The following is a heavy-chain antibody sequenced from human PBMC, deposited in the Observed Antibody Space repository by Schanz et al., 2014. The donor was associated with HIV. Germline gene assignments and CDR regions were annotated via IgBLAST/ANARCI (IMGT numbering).Heavy chain of an antibody. J-gene: IGHJ4*02. CDR3: AKGPNKFGSGTSD. Sequence: QVQLVESGGGVVQPGRSLRLSCAASGFTFSSYGMHWVRQAPGKGQEWVAVISYDGSNKYYADSVKGRFTISRDNSKNTLYLQMNSLRAEDTAVYYCAKGPNKFGSGTSDWGQGTLVTVSS. D-gene: IGHD3-10*01. CDR1: GFTFSSYG. CDR2: ISYDGSNK. V-gene: IGHV3-30*18.